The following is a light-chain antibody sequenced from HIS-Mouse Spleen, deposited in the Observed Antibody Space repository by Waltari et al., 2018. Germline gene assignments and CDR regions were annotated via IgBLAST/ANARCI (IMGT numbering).Light chain of an antibody. V-gene: IGLV2-11*01. Sequence: QSALTRPRSVSGSPGQSVTISCTGTSSDVGGYNYVSWYQQHPGKAPKLMIYDVSKRPSWVPDRFSGSKSGNTASLTISGLQAEDEADYYCCSYAGSYTYVFGTGTKVTVL. CDR3: CSYAGSYTYV. J-gene: IGLJ1*01. CDR1: SSDVGGYNY. CDR2: DVS.